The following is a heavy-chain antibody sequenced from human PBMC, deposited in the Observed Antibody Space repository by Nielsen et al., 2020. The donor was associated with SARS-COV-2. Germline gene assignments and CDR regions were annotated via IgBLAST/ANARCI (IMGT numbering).Heavy chain of an antibody. CDR1: VYTFNAHY. V-gene: IGHV1-2*06. CDR3: ARDGLDAFDV. D-gene: IGHD3/OR15-3a*01. CDR2: INPISGGT. Sequence: VSCLPCVYTFNAHYIHLLGQAPPPGLEWMGRINPISGGTNYARNFQGGVTMTRDTTIGTAYLELSGLKSGDTAIYYCARDGLDAFDVWGQGTMVTVSS. J-gene: IGHJ3*01.